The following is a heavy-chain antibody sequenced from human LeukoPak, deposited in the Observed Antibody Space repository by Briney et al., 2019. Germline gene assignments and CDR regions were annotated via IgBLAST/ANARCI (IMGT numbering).Heavy chain of an antibody. CDR3: AKSNGHGLIDY. D-gene: IGHD2-8*01. J-gene: IGHJ4*02. V-gene: IGHV4-39*01. CDR1: GASISSSNYY. Sequence: PETLSLTCAVSGASISSSNYYWGWVRQSPGTGLEWIANIYSSGNTYYNASLKSRVTMYIDTSKNQFSLKLSSVTAADTAMYYCAKSNGHGLIDYWGQGTLVTVSS. CDR2: IYSSGNT.